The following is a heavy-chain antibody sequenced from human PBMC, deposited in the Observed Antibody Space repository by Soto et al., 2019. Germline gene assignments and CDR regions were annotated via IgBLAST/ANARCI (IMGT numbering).Heavy chain of an antibody. CDR3: ARVGRQYFYDGFPAY. CDR2: ISPYNGNT. D-gene: IGHD3-22*01. V-gene: IGHV1-18*04. CDR1: GYTFTSYS. J-gene: IGHJ4*02. Sequence: ASVKVSCKASGYTFTSYSISWVRQAPGQGLEWMGWISPYNGNTNYAQNLQGRVTMTTDTSTSTAYMELRSLRSDDTAVYYCARVGRQYFYDGFPAYWGQGTLVTVSS.